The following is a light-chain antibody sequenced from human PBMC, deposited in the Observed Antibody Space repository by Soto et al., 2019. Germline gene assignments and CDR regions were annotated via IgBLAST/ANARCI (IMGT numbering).Light chain of an antibody. CDR3: AAWDDSLSVSWV. CDR2: RNN. J-gene: IGLJ3*02. Sequence: QSVLTQPPSASGTPGQRVTISCSGSSSNIGSNYVYWYQQLPGTAPKLLIYRNNQRPSGVPDRFSGSKSGTSASLAISGRLSEDEADYYCAAWDDSLSVSWVFGGGTKLTVL. CDR1: SSNIGSNY. V-gene: IGLV1-47*01.